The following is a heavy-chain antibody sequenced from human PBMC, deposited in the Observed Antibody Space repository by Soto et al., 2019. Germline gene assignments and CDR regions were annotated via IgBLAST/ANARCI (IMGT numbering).Heavy chain of an antibody. J-gene: IGHJ4*02. V-gene: IGHV4-59*08. CDR3: ARRYGSCFDY. CDR2: IYSSGST. Sequence: PSETLSLTCTVSGGSISNSYWSWIRQSPEKGLEWIGYIYSSGSTNYNPSLNSRVTISVDTSKNQFSLKLSSLSAVDTAVYYCARRYGSCFDYWGQGTLVTV. CDR1: GGSISNSY. D-gene: IGHD5-18*01.